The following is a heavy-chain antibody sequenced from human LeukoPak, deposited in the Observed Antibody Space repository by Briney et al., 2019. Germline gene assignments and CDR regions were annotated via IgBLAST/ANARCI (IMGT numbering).Heavy chain of an antibody. CDR1: GFTFSHYW. D-gene: IGHD2-15*01. CDR3: ARYSYKHDC. V-gene: IGHV3-7*01. Sequence: PGGSLRLSCAASGFTFSHYWMTWVRQAPGKGLEWVANMKEDGSQETYVDSVKGRFTISRDNAKNSLYLQMNNVRAEDTAAYYCARYSYKHDCWGQGTLVTVSS. J-gene: IGHJ4*02. CDR2: MKEDGSQE.